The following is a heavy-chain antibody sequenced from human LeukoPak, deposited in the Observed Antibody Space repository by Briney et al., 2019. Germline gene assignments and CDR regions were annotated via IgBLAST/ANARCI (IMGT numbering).Heavy chain of an antibody. CDR1: GGSISSSSYY. Sequence: SETLSLTCTVSGGSISSSSYYWGWIRQPPGKGLEWIGSIYYSGSTYYNPSLKSRVTISVDTSKNQFSLKLSSVTAADTAVYYCARHEGLQSVDYWGQGTHVPVSS. V-gene: IGHV4-39*01. D-gene: IGHD5-24*01. CDR2: IYYSGST. J-gene: IGHJ4*01. CDR3: ARHEGLQSVDY.